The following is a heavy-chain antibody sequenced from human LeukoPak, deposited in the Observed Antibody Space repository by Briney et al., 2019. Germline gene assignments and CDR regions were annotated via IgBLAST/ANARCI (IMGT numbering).Heavy chain of an antibody. D-gene: IGHD3-3*01. Sequence: PGGSLRLSCAASGFTFSSYNMNWVRQAPGKGLEWVSSISTSGSYIYYADSVKGRFTISRDNAKNSLYLQMNSLRAEDTAVYYCARDRETRVTIFGVVTTHFDDWGQGTLVTVSS. CDR2: ISTSGSYI. J-gene: IGHJ4*02. V-gene: IGHV3-21*01. CDR1: GFTFSSYN. CDR3: ARDRETRVTIFGVVTTHFDD.